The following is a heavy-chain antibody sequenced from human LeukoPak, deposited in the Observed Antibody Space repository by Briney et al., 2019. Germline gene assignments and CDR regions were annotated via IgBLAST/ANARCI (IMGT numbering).Heavy chain of an antibody. J-gene: IGHJ6*02. Sequence: PSETLSLTCAVYGGSFSGYYWSWIRQPPGKGLEWIGEINHSGSTNYNPSLKSRVTISVDTSKNQFSLKLSSVTAADTAVYYCARRRYYYDSSGYYYFRYYGMDVWGQGTTVTVSS. CDR2: INHSGST. CDR3: ARRRYYYDSSGYYYFRYYGMDV. V-gene: IGHV4-34*01. D-gene: IGHD3-22*01. CDR1: GGSFSGYY.